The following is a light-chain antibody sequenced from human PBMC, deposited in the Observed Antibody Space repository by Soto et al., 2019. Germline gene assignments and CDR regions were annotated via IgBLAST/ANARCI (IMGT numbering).Light chain of an antibody. Sequence: EIVLTQSPATLSLSPGERATLSCRASQSVSTYLAWYRQKSGQAPRLLIYDASNRATGIPVRFSGSGSGTDFTLTINNLEPEDFAVYYCQQRSDWPWTFGQGTQVEIK. CDR3: QQRSDWPWT. V-gene: IGKV3-11*01. J-gene: IGKJ1*01. CDR2: DAS. CDR1: QSVSTY.